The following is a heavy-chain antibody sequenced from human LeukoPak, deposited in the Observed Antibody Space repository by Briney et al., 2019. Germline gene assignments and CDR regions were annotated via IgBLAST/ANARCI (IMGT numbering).Heavy chain of an antibody. D-gene: IGHD3-10*01. CDR3: ARVGTLWFGDATTFDY. CDR2: IDPNSGGT. CDR1: GYTFTGYY. Sequence: ASVKVSCKASGYTFTGYYMHWVRQAPGQGLEWMGWIDPNSGGTHYAQKFQGRVTMTRDTSISTVYMELSRMSSDDTAVFNCARVGTLWFGDATTFDYWGQGTLVTVSS. J-gene: IGHJ4*02. V-gene: IGHV1-2*02.